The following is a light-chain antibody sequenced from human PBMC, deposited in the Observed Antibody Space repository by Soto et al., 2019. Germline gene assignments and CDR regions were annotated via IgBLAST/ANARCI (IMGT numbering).Light chain of an antibody. Sequence: DIQMTPSPSSLSASVGDRVTITCRASQGISNYLAWYQQKPGKVPKLLIYAASTLQSGVPSRFSGSGSGTYFTLTISSLQAEDVATYYCQKYNSAPRTFGQGTKVEIK. V-gene: IGKV1-27*01. CDR3: QKYNSAPRT. CDR1: QGISNY. CDR2: AAS. J-gene: IGKJ1*01.